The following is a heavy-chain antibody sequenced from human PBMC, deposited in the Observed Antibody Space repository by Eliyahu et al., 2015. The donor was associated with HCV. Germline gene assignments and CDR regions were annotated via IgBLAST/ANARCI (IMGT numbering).Heavy chain of an antibody. D-gene: IGHD2-2*01. CDR3: TRDANVPLGYYGMDV. V-gene: IGHV3-49*04. CDR2: IRSKAYGGTT. J-gene: IGHJ6*02. CDR1: GFTFGXYS. Sequence: EVQLVESGGGLVQPGRSLXLSCTASGFTFGXYSMSWVRQAPGKGLEWVGXIRSKAYGGTTEYAASVKGRFTISRDDSKSIAYLQMNSLKTEDTAVYYCTRDANVPLGYYGMDVWGQGTTVTVSS.